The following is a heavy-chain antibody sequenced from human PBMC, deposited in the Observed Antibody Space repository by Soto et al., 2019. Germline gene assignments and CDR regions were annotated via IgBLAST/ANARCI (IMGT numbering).Heavy chain of an antibody. D-gene: IGHD3-3*01. Sequence: QVQLVESGGGLVKPGGSLRLSCAASGFTFSDYYMTWIRQAPGKGLEWVSHISNTGTRRYYADSVNGRFTIARDNAKNTLYLQMNSLRGEDTAVYYCARVGDSITIFGVIIPTWFDPWGQGTQVTVSS. V-gene: IGHV3-11*01. CDR2: ISNTGTRR. CDR3: ARVGDSITIFGVIIPTWFDP. J-gene: IGHJ5*02. CDR1: GFTFSDYY.